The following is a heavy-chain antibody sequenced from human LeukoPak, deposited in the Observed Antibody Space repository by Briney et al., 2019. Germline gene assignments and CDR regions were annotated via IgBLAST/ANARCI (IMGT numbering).Heavy chain of an antibody. J-gene: IGHJ4*02. Sequence: GGSLRLSCAASGFTFSSYAMRWVRQAPGKGLEWVAVISYDGSNKYYADSVKGRFTISRDNSKNTLYLQMNSLRAEDTAVYYCAKDLTYYYGSGSYLGDSWGQGTLVTVSS. CDR1: GFTFSSYA. D-gene: IGHD3-10*01. CDR2: ISYDGSNK. V-gene: IGHV3-30*04. CDR3: AKDLTYYYGSGSYLGDS.